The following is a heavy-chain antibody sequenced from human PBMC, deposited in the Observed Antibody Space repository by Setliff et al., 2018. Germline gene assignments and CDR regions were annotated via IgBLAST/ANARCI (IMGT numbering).Heavy chain of an antibody. J-gene: IGHJ2*01. D-gene: IGHD5-12*01. Sequence: PGGSLRLSCAASGFTFSSFDLSWVRQTPGKALEWISTIRSNSPTLYYADSVQGRFTISRDNARNSLFLQMSSLRAEDTAVYYCARSLGIRDYSYFDLWGRGTLVTVSS. CDR2: IRSNSPTL. CDR1: GFTFSSFD. V-gene: IGHV3-48*01. CDR3: ARSLGIRDYSYFDL.